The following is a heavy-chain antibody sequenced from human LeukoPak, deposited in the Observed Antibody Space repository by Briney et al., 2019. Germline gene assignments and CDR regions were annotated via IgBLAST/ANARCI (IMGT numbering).Heavy chain of an antibody. CDR1: GFTFSSYW. CDR3: ASEFGSYYYYYMNV. D-gene: IGHD3-16*01. J-gene: IGHJ6*03. Sequence: PGGSLRLSCAASGFTFSSYWMSWVRQAPGKGLEWVANIKQDGSEKYYVDSVKGRFTISRDNAKNSLYLQRNSLRAEDTAVYYCASEFGSYYYYYMNVWGKGTTVTVSS. V-gene: IGHV3-7*01. CDR2: IKQDGSEK.